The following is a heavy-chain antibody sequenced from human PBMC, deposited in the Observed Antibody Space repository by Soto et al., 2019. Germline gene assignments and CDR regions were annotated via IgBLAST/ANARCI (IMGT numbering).Heavy chain of an antibody. Sequence: WETLSLTCTVSGGSSGRYYWRWIRQRPGKGQEWIGYIYYSGSTNYNPSLKSRVTISVDTSKNQFSLKLSSVTAADTAVYYCARGESCSGGSCHYYYYMDVWGKGTTVT. D-gene: IGHD2-15*01. CDR3: ARGESCSGGSCHYYYYMDV. CDR2: IYYSGST. V-gene: IGHV4-59*01. J-gene: IGHJ6*03. CDR1: GGSSGRYY.